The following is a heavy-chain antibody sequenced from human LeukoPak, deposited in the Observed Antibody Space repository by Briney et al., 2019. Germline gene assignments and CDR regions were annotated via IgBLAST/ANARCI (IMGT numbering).Heavy chain of an antibody. CDR1: GFTFSSYS. CDR3: ARRDIVVVPAAIIGAFDI. D-gene: IGHD2-2*02. CDR2: IYSGGST. V-gene: IGHV3-53*01. J-gene: IGHJ3*02. Sequence: GGSLRLSCAASGFTFSSYSMMWVRQAPGKGLEWVSVIYSGGSTYYADSVKGRFTISRDNSKNTLYLQMNSLRAEDTALYYCARRDIVVVPAAIIGAFDIWGQGTMVTVSS.